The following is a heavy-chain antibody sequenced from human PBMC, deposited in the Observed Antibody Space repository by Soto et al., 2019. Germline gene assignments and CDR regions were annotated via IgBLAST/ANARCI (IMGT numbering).Heavy chain of an antibody. V-gene: IGHV3-21*01. CDR3: ARYSDGSILSLDY. J-gene: IGHJ4*02. CDR2: ISSSSSYI. CDR1: GFTFSSYS. D-gene: IGHD5-18*01. Sequence: GGSLRLSCAASGFTFSSYSMNWVRQAPGKGLEWVSSISSSSSYIYYADSVKGRFTISRDNAKNSLYLQMNSLRAEDTAVYYCARYSDGSILSLDYWGQGTLVTVSS.